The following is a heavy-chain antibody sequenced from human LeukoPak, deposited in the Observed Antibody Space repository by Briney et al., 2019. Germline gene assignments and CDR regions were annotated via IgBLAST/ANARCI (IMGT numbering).Heavy chain of an antibody. CDR1: GFTFNSYA. J-gene: IGHJ4*02. CDR3: TRLSRYGNRWYYVDY. CDR2: ISGGGVNT. Sequence: GGSLRLSCTASGFTFNSYAMTWVRQAPGKGLEWVSAISGGGVNTYYADSVKGRFTISRDNSKNMLYLQMNSLRAEDTAVYYCTRLSRYGNRWYYVDYRGQGTLVTVSS. V-gene: IGHV3-23*01. D-gene: IGHD6-13*01.